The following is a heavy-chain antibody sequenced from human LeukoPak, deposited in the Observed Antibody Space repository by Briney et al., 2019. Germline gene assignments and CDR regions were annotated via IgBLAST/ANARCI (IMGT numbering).Heavy chain of an antibody. D-gene: IGHD4-17*01. V-gene: IGHV3-23*01. CDR3: AKGDYGDYRPQLNFDY. CDR2: ISGSGGST. J-gene: IGHJ4*02. Sequence: GASLRLSCAASGFTFRSYAMSWVRQAPGKGLEWVSAISGSGGSTYYADSVKGRFTISRDSSKNTLYLQMNSLRAEDTAVYYCAKGDYGDYRPQLNFDYWGQGTLVTVSS. CDR1: GFTFRSYA.